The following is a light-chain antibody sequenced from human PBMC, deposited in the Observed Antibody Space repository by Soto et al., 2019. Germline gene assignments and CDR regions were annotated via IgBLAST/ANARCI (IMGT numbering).Light chain of an antibody. Sequence: EMVLTQSPGTLSLSPGERATLSCMASQSVSSSYLAWYQQKPGQAPRLLIYGASSRATGIPDRFSGSGSGTDFTLTISRLEPEDFAVYYYQQYGSSPPITFGQGTRLEI. J-gene: IGKJ5*01. CDR3: QQYGSSPPIT. CDR2: GAS. CDR1: QSVSSSY. V-gene: IGKV3-20*01.